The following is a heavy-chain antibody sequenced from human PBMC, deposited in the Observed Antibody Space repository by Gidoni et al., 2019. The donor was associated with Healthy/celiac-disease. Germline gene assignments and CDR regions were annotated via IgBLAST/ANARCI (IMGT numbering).Heavy chain of an antibody. CDR1: GFTFSSYG. CDR2: ISYDGSNK. CDR3: AKDLVKSGRTMVRGVIITNYYYYGMDV. Sequence: QVQLVESGGGVVQPGRSLRLSCAASGFTFSSYGMHWVRQAPGKGLEWVAVISYDGSNKYYADSVKGRFTISRDNSKNTLYLQMNSLRAEDTAVYYCAKDLVKSGRTMVRGVIITNYYYYGMDVWGQGTTVTVSS. J-gene: IGHJ6*02. D-gene: IGHD3-10*01. V-gene: IGHV3-30*18.